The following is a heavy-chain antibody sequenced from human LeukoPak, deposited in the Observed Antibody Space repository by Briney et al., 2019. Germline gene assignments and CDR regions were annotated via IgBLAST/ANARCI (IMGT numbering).Heavy chain of an antibody. V-gene: IGHV4-4*02. D-gene: IGHD2-2*01. CDR1: GGSISSSNW. J-gene: IGHJ6*01. CDR2: IYHSGST. Sequence: TSETLSLTCAVSGGSISSSNWWSWVRQPPGKGLEWIGEIYHSGSTNYNPSLKSRVTISVDKSKNQFSLKLSSVTAADTAVYYCARWGVVPAAVYYYYGMDVWGKGPRSPSPQ. CDR3: ARWGVVPAAVYYYYGMDV.